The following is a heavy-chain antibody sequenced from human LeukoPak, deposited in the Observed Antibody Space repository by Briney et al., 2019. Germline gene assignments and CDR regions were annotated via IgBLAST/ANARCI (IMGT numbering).Heavy chain of an antibody. CDR1: GYTFISYE. CDR2: MNPNSGNT. J-gene: IGHJ2*01. Sequence: ASVKVSCKASGYTFISYEINWVRQATGQGLEWMGWMNPNSGNTGYAQKFQGRVTMTRNTSISTAYMELSSLRSEDTAVYYCAITTVTTPFYWYFDLWGRGTLVTVSS. D-gene: IGHD4-17*01. CDR3: AITTVTTPFYWYFDL. V-gene: IGHV1-8*01.